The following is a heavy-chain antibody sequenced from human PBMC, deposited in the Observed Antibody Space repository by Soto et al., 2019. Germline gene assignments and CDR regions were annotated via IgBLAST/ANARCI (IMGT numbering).Heavy chain of an antibody. Sequence: EVQLVESGGGLVKPGEALILSCAASGFTFRTYSMVWVRQVPGKGLECVSSISSNGDFISYADSVRGRFIISRDNARNSLYLQIDSLRAEDTAMYYCARSPRSGPQIIRFFDYWGRGTLLTVSS. J-gene: IGHJ4*02. CDR1: GFTFRTYS. CDR2: ISSNGDFI. V-gene: IGHV3-21*01. CDR3: ARSPRSGPQIIRFFDY. D-gene: IGHD3-10*01.